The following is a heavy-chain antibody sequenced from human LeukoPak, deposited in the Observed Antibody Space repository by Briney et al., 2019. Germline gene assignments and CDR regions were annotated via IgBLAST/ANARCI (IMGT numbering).Heavy chain of an antibody. CDR3: ARDSPTYYDFWSGYWWNITTYYYYGMDV. J-gene: IGHJ6*02. D-gene: IGHD3-3*01. CDR2: ISYDGSKK. V-gene: IGHV3-30-3*01. CDR1: GFTFSRYA. Sequence: GGSLRLSCAASGFTFSRYAMHWVRQAPGKGLEWVAVISYDGSKKYYAGSVKGRFTISRDNSKNTLYLQMNSLRAEDTAVYYCARDSPTYYDFWSGYWWNITTYYYYGMDVRGQGTTVTVSS.